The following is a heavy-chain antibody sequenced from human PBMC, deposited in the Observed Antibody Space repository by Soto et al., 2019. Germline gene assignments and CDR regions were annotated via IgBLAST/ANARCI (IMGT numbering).Heavy chain of an antibody. Sequence: EVQLVESGGGLVQPGRSLKLSCAASGFTFDEYTMHWVRQAPGKGLEWVSGINWNSADIGYADSVKGRFAISRDNAKNSLYLQMNSLRAEDTAFYYCVKHGRFLGQMPYYYIEVWGKGTTVTVSS. CDR3: VKHGRFLGQMPYYYIEV. J-gene: IGHJ6*03. V-gene: IGHV3-9*01. CDR2: INWNSADI. D-gene: IGHD3-3*01. CDR1: GFTFDEYT.